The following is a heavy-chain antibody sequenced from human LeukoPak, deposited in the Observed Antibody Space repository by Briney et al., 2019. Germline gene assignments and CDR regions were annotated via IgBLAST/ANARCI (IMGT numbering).Heavy chain of an antibody. V-gene: IGHV3-21*01. CDR1: GFTFSSYS. CDR2: ISSSSSYI. Sequence: AGSLRLSCAASGFTFSSYSMNWVRQAPGKGLEWVSSISSSSSYIYYADSVKGRFTISRDNAKNSTYLQMNSQRAEDTAVYYCARGPLLEWLNTFDYWGQGTLVTVSS. J-gene: IGHJ4*02. D-gene: IGHD3-3*01. CDR3: ARGPLLEWLNTFDY.